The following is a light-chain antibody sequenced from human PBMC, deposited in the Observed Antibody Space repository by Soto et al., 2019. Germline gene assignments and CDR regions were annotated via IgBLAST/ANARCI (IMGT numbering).Light chain of an antibody. CDR2: EVS. CDR3: SSFTSINTWV. V-gene: IGLV2-14*01. Sequence: QSVLTQPASVSGSPGQSITISCTGTSSDVGGYNYVSWCQQHPGKAPKLMIYEVSNRPSGVSNRFSGSKSGNTASLTISGLQAEDEADYYCSSFTSINTWVFGGGTKVTVL. J-gene: IGLJ3*02. CDR1: SSDVGGYNY.